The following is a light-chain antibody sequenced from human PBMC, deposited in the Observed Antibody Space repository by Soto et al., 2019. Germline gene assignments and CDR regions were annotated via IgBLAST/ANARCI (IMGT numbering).Light chain of an antibody. CDR3: QHYHDWPT. J-gene: IGKJ1*01. V-gene: IGKV3-15*01. Sequence: EIVMTQSPATLSVSPGERATLSCRASQSVTSNLAWYQQRPGQAPRLLIYGASTRPTGIPARFSGSGSGTEFTLTISSLQSEDYAVYYRQHYHDWPTFGQGTNVEIK. CDR1: QSVTSN. CDR2: GAS.